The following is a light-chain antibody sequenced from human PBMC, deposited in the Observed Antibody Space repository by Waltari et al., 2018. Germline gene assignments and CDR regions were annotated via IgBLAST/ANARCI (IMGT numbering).Light chain of an antibody. CDR1: SDINVDNYR. Sequence: QAVLTQPSSLSASPGASASLTCTLRSDINVDNYRIYWYQQKPGSPPQYLLKYKSDSDKQNGSGAPTRFSGSKAASADAGILLISGLQSDDEADYYCMIWHNSARDVVFGGGTKLTVL. J-gene: IGLJ2*01. CDR3: MIWHNSARDVV. V-gene: IGLV5-45*02. CDR2: YKSDSDK.